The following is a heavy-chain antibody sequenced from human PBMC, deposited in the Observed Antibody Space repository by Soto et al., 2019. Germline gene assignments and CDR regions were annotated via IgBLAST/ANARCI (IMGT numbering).Heavy chain of an antibody. D-gene: IGHD1-1*01. CDR1: GFTVSTSY. J-gene: IGHJ4*02. V-gene: IGHV3-53*01. CDR3: ARGHETSGGPLAD. CDR2: IYRTGTT. Sequence: GGSLRLSCAASGFTVSTSYMTWVRQAPGKGLQWVSVIYRTGTTHYADSVKGRFTISRDNSKNTLYLQMNSLRAEDTAVYYCARGHETSGGPLADWGQGTLVTVSS.